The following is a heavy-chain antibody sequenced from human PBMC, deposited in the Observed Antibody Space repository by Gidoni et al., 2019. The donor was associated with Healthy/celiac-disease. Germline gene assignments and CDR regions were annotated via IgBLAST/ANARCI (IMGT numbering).Heavy chain of an antibody. CDR2: IIPILGIA. CDR3: ARDRTYDILTGSVRGGQKYYFDY. Sequence: QVQLVQSGAEVKKPGSSVKVSCKASGGTFSSYAISWVRQAPGQGLEWMGRIIPILGIANYAQKFQGRVTITADKSTSTAYMELSSLRSEDTAVYYCARDRTYDILTGSVRGGQKYYFDYWGQGTLVTVSS. CDR1: GGTFSSYA. D-gene: IGHD3-9*01. J-gene: IGHJ4*02. V-gene: IGHV1-69*04.